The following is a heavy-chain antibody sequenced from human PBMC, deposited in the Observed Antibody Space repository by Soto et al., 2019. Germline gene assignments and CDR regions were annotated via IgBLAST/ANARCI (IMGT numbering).Heavy chain of an antibody. CDR3: ARPYDYGDYGFDY. V-gene: IGHV3-23*01. CDR2: ISGSGGST. Sequence: GGSLRLSCAASGFTFSSYAMSWVRQAPGKGLEWVSAISGSGGSTYYADSVKGRFTISRDNSKNTLYLQMNSLRAEDTAVYYCARPYDYGDYGFDYWGQGTLVTVSS. J-gene: IGHJ4*02. D-gene: IGHD4-17*01. CDR1: GFTFSSYA.